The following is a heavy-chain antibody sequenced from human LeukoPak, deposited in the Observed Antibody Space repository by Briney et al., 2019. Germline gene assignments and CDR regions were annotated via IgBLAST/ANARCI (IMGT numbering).Heavy chain of an antibody. CDR3: ARGGWFHDR. CDR2: IHFSGNT. CDR1: NGSISTTY. J-gene: IGHJ5*02. D-gene: IGHD6-19*01. V-gene: IGHV4-59*01. Sequence: PSETLSLTCSVSNGSISTTYWSWIRQPPGKGLEWIGNIHFSGNTNYNPSLKSRVTISVDTSKNQFSLKMISVTTADTAVYFCARGGWFHDRWGQGTLVTVSS.